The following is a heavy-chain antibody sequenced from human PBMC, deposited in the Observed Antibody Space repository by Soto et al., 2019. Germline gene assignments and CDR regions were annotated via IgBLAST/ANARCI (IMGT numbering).Heavy chain of an antibody. CDR1: GGSFSGYS. CDR3: ARQLKRFLEWFERYYYMDV. J-gene: IGHJ6*03. Sequence: SETLSVTCAVYGGSFSGYSCSWIRQPPGKGLEWIGEVNHSGSTNYNPSLKSRVTISLDTSKNQFSLKLNSVTAADTAVYYCARQLKRFLEWFERYYYMDVWGKGTTVTVSS. V-gene: IGHV4-34*01. CDR2: VNHSGST. D-gene: IGHD3-3*01.